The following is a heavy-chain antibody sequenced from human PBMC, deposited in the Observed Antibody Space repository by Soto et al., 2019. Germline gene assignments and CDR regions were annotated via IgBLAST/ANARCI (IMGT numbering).Heavy chain of an antibody. D-gene: IGHD3-22*01. V-gene: IGHV4-38-2*01. CDR3: ARGVYYYDSSGYYYFDY. J-gene: IGHJ4*02. CDR2: IYHSGST. Sequence: SETLSLTCAVSGYSISSGYCWGWIRQPPGKGLEWIGSIYHSGSTYYNPSLKSRVTISVDTSKNQFSLKLSSVTAADTAVYYCARGVYYYDSSGYYYFDYWGQGTLVTVSS. CDR1: GYSISSGYC.